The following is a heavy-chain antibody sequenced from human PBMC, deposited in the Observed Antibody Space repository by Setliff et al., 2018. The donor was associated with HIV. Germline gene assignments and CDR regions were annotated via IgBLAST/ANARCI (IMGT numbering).Heavy chain of an antibody. CDR1: GGTFSSYP. J-gene: IGHJ6*03. V-gene: IGHV1-69*13. Sequence: GASVKVSCKASGGTFSSYPISWVRQAPGQGLEWMGGIIPIFGTTHYAQKFQGRVTVTADESTSTANMQLSSLRSDDTAVYYCARGRNYDSSGYGDYYYYMDVWGKGTTVTVSS. CDR3: ARGRNYDSSGYGDYYYYMDV. D-gene: IGHD3-22*01. CDR2: IIPIFGTT.